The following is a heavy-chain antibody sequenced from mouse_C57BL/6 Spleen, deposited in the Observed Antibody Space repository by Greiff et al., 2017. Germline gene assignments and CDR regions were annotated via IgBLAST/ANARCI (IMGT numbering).Heavy chain of an antibody. CDR3: ARGPYDYDGRGYAMDY. V-gene: IGHV1-53*01. CDR1: GYTFTSYW. D-gene: IGHD2-4*01. J-gene: IGHJ4*01. CDR2: INPSNGGT. Sequence: VQLQQPGTELVKPGASVKLSCKASGYTFTSYWMHWVKQRPGQGLEWIGNINPSNGGTNYNEKFKSKATLTVDKSSSTAYMQLSSLTSEDSAVYYCARGPYDYDGRGYAMDYWGQGTSVTVSS.